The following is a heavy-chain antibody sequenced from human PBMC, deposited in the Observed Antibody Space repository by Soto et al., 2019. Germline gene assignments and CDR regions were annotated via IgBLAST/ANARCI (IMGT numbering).Heavy chain of an antibody. D-gene: IGHD6-19*01. CDR1: GFTFSDYA. CDR2: VSHDGRNT. Sequence: VQLVESGGGVVQPGRSLRLSCAASGFTFSDYAMHWVRQAPGKGLEWVAVVSHDGRNTHYADSVKGRFTISRDSSNNTVYLEMTSLRAEATAVYYGAKGGRQWLVTSDFNYWGQGALVTVSS. CDR3: AKGGRQWLVTSDFNY. J-gene: IGHJ4*02. V-gene: IGHV3-30*18.